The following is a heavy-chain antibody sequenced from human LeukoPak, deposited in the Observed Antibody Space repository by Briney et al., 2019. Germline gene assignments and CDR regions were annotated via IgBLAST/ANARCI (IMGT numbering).Heavy chain of an antibody. CDR2: ISADGSST. CDR3: AQSGGTDV. V-gene: IGHV3-74*01. Sequence: GGSLRLSCAASGFTFSRFSMHWARQVPGKGLVWVSRISADGSSTNYADSVKGRFTISRDNSKNMLYLQMNSLRAEDTAVYYCAQSGGTDVWGQGTTVTVSS. J-gene: IGHJ6*02. CDR1: GFTFSRFS.